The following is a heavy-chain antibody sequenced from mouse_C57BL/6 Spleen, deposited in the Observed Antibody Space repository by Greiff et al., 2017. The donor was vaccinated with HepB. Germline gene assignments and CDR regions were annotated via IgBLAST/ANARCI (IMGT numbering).Heavy chain of an antibody. CDR3: ARDQYLHNWAWFAY. D-gene: IGHD4-1*01. CDR1: GYSITSGYY. CDR2: ISYDGSN. V-gene: IGHV3-6*01. J-gene: IGHJ3*01. Sequence: EVQLQQSGPGLVKPSQSLSLTCSVTGYSITSGYYWNWIRQFPGNKLEWMGYISYDGSNNYNPSLKNRISITRDPSKNQFFLKLNSVTTEDTATYYCARDQYLHNWAWFAYWGQGTLVTVSA.